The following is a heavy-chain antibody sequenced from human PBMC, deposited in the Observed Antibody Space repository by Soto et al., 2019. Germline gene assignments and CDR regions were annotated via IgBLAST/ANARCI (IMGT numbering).Heavy chain of an antibody. V-gene: IGHV4-34*01. Sequence: QVQLQQWGAGLLKPSETLSLTCAVYGGSFSGYYWSWIRQPPGKGLEWIGEINHSGSTNYNPSLKSRVPISVAASKNECSLKRSSVTAAGTAGYCGAGGLYGMDGWGRGGTVTVSS. CDR2: INHSGST. CDR1: GGSFSGYY. CDR3: AGGLYGMDG. J-gene: IGHJ6*02.